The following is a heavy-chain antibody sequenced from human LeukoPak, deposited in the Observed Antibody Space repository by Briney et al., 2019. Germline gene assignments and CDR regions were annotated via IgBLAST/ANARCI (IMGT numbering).Heavy chain of an antibody. Sequence: PGGSLRLSCAASGFAFSSYEMNWVRQAPGKGLEWVSYISSSGSTIYYADSVKGRFTTSRDNAKNSLYLQMNSLRAEDTAVYYCATRGEELQFDYWGQGTLVTVSS. CDR2: ISSSGSTI. D-gene: IGHD1-7*01. V-gene: IGHV3-48*03. CDR1: GFAFSSYE. J-gene: IGHJ4*02. CDR3: ATRGEELQFDY.